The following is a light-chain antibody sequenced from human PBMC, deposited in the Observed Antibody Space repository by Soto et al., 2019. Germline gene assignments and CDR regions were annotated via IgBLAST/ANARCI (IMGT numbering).Light chain of an antibody. J-gene: IGKJ5*01. V-gene: IGKV1-39*01. Sequence: IQMTQSPSSLSSSLGDRVTITCRASRTIDNYLNCYQQKPGRAPELLVYATSSLQSGVPSRFTGGGSGKHFTLTISGLQPEDFATYFRQQSYNTPITFGQGTRLEIK. CDR2: ATS. CDR3: QQSYNTPIT. CDR1: RTIDNY.